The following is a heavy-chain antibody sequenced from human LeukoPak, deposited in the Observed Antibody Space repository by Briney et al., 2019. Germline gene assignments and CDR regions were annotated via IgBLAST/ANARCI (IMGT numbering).Heavy chain of an antibody. V-gene: IGHV1-2*06. CDR3: ARDPLYSYGSDAFDI. J-gene: IGHJ3*02. Sequence: ASVKVSCKASGYTFTGYYMHWVRQAPGQGLEWMGRINPNSGGTNYAQKFQGRVTMTRDTSISTAYMELSRLRSDDTAVYYRARDPLYSYGSDAFDIWGQGTMVTVSS. CDR2: INPNSGGT. CDR1: GYTFTGYY. D-gene: IGHD5-18*01.